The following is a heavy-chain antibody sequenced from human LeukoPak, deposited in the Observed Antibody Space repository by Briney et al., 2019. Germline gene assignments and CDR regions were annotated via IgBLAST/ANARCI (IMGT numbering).Heavy chain of an antibody. Sequence: PSQTLSLTCTVSGGSISSGSYYWSWIRQPPGKGLEWIGYIYYSGSTNYNPSLKSRVTISVDTSKNQFSLKLSSVTAADTAVYYCARGPLSGPSGTGPSFDPWGQGTLVTVSS. CDR1: GGSISSGSYY. CDR2: IYYSGST. CDR3: ARGPLSGPSGTGPSFDP. D-gene: IGHD3-10*01. J-gene: IGHJ5*02. V-gene: IGHV4-61*01.